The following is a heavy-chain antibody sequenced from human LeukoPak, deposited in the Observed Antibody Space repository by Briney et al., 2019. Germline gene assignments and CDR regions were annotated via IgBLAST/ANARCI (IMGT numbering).Heavy chain of an antibody. J-gene: IGHJ5*02. CDR3: ARRETYYYDSSGYPPRWFDP. D-gene: IGHD3-22*01. CDR2: INHSGST. V-gene: IGHV4-34*01. Sequence: SETLSLTCAVYGGSFSGYYWSWIRQPPGKGLEWIGEINHSGSTNYNPSLKSRVTISVDTSKNQFSLKLSSVTAADTAVYYCARRETYYYDSSGYPPRWFDPWGQGTLVTVSS. CDR1: GGSFSGYY.